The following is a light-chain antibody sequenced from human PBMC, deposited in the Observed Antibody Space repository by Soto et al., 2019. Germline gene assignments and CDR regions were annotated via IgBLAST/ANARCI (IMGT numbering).Light chain of an antibody. CDR2: DVS. CDR1: SSDVGGYNF. J-gene: IGLJ1*01. Sequence: QSVLTQPASVSGSPGQSITISCTGTSSDVGGYNFVSWYQQHPGKAPKLIIYDVSNRPSGVSYRFSGSKSGNTASLTISGLQAEDEADYYCCSYIGRSTHDFGPGTKLTVL. CDR3: CSYIGRSTHD. V-gene: IGLV2-14*01.